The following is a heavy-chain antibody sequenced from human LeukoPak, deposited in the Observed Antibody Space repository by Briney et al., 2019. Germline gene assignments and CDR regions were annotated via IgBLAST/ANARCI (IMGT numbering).Heavy chain of an antibody. V-gene: IGHV4-34*01. D-gene: IGHD3-10*01. J-gene: IGHJ4*02. Sequence: SETLSLTCAVYGGSFSGYYWSWIRQPPGKGLEWIGEINHSGSTNYNPSLKSRVTISVDTSKNQFSLKLNSVTAADTAVYYCARRGFGFGESYTTYYWGQGTLVTVSS. CDR1: GGSFSGYY. CDR2: INHSGST. CDR3: ARRGFGFGESYTTYY.